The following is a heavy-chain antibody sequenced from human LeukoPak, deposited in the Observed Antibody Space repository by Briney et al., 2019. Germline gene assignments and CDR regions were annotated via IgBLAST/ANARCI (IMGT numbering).Heavy chain of an antibody. CDR1: GGSISSYS. CDR3: ARSPSYDSTGNWDY. V-gene: IGHV4-59*01. J-gene: IGHJ4*02. CDR2: IYYSGST. Sequence: KPSETLSLTCTVSGGSISSYSWGWIRQPPGKGLEWIGYIYYSGSTNYNPSLKSRVTISVDTSKNQFFLKLSSVTAADTAVYYCARSPSYDSTGNWDYWGQGTLVTVSS. D-gene: IGHD3-22*01.